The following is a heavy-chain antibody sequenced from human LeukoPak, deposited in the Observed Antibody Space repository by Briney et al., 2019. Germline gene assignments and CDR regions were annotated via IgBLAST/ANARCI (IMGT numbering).Heavy chain of an antibody. J-gene: IGHJ4*02. D-gene: IGHD3-16*01. Sequence: GGSESLLCAASGFTFSSYAMCWVRQAPGKGLEWVAVISYDGRNEYYADSVKGRFTISRDNSQDTLYLQMNSLRAEDTAVYYCARDRYDYRLPLDYWGQGTLVTVSS. CDR3: ARDRYDYRLPLDY. V-gene: IGHV3-30-3*01. CDR1: GFTFSSYA. CDR2: ISYDGRNE.